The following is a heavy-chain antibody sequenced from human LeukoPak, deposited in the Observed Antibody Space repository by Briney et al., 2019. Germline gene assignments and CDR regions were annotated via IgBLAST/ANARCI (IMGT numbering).Heavy chain of an antibody. V-gene: IGHV3-23*01. J-gene: IGHJ3*02. CDR1: GFTFSSYG. D-gene: IGHD1-1*01. Sequence: GGSLRLSCAASGFTFSSYGMSWVRQAPGKGLEWVSAISGSGGSTYYADSVKGRFTISRDNSKNTLYLQMNSLRAEDTAVYYCAIRGERSDAFDIWGQGTMVTVSS. CDR2: ISGSGGST. CDR3: AIRGERSDAFDI.